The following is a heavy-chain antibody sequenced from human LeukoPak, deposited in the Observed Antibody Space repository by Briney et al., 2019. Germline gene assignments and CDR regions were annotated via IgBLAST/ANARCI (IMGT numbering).Heavy chain of an antibody. D-gene: IGHD6-13*01. CDR1: GGSISSGGYY. CDR2: IYYSGST. Sequence: PSETLSLTCTVSGGSISSGGYYWSWIRQHPGKGLEWIGYIYYSGSTYYNPSLKSRVTISVDTSKNQFSLKLSSVTAADTAVYYCARSATSIAAAPYYYYYYMDVWCKGTTVTVSS. V-gene: IGHV4-31*03. CDR3: ARSATSIAAAPYYYYYYMDV. J-gene: IGHJ6*03.